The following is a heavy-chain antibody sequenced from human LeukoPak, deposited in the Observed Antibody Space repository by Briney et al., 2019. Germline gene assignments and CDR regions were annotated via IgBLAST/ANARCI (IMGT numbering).Heavy chain of an antibody. CDR2: IKQDGSEE. CDR1: GFTFSRYW. Sequence: SGGSLRLSCAASGFTFSRYWMSWVRQAPRKGLEWVANIKQDGSEEYYVDSVKGRFTISRDNAKNSLYLQMNSLRVEDTAVYYCARDKGDYDTSGSLFVFGGQGTLVTVSS. V-gene: IGHV3-7*03. J-gene: IGHJ4*02. CDR3: ARDKGDYDTSGSLFVF. D-gene: IGHD3-22*01.